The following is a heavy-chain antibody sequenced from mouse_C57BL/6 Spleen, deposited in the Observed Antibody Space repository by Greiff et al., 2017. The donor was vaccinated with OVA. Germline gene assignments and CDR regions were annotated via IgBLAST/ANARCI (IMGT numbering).Heavy chain of an antibody. CDR2: IYPGSGNT. Sequence: VQLQQSGAELVRPGASVKLSCKASGYTFTDYYINWVKQRPGQGLEWIARIYPGSGNTYYNEKFKGKATLTAEKSSSTAYMQLSSLTSEDSAVYFCARDSSGYETWFAYWGQGTLVTVSA. CDR1: GYTFTDYY. V-gene: IGHV1-76*01. J-gene: IGHJ3*01. D-gene: IGHD3-2*02. CDR3: ARDSSGYETWFAY.